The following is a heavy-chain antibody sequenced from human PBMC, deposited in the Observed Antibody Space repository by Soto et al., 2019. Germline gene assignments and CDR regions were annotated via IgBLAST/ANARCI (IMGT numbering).Heavy chain of an antibody. Sequence: GGSLRLSCAASGFTFSSYSMNWVRQAPGKGLEWVSSISSSSSYIYYADSVKGRFTISRDNAKNSLYLQMNSLRAEDTSVYYCARASLMVAHPPIPFDIWGQGTRVTVSS. D-gene: IGHD2-8*01. CDR3: ARASLMVAHPPIPFDI. CDR1: GFTFSSYS. CDR2: ISSSSSYI. J-gene: IGHJ3*02. V-gene: IGHV3-21*01.